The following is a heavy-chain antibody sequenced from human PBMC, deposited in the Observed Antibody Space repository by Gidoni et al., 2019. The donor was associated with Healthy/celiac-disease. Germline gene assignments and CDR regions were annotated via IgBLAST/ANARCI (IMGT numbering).Heavy chain of an antibody. CDR3: ARSAWGGSAQYYYYYYMDV. CDR1: GGTFSRYA. V-gene: IGHV1-69*01. D-gene: IGHD3-10*01. CDR2: IIPIFGTA. J-gene: IGHJ6*03. Sequence: QVQLVQSGAEVTKPGSSVKVSCKASGGTFSRYAISWVRQAPGQGLEWMGGIIPIFGTANYAQKVQGRVTITADESTGTAYMELRSLRSEDTAVYYCARSAWGGSAQYYYYYYMDVWGKGTTVTVSS.